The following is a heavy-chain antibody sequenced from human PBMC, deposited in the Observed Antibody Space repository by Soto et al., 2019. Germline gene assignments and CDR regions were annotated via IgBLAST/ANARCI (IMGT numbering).Heavy chain of an antibody. CDR2: IIPIFGTA. D-gene: IGHD5-18*01. V-gene: IGHV1-69*13. Sequence: GASVNVSCNASAGTFSSYSVSCGRQVPGQGLEWIGGIIPIFGTANYAQKFQGRVTITADESTSTAYMELSSLRSEDTAVYYCGIQLWSDYYYYGMDVWGQGTTVTVSS. J-gene: IGHJ6*02. CDR3: GIQLWSDYYYYGMDV. CDR1: AGTFSSYS.